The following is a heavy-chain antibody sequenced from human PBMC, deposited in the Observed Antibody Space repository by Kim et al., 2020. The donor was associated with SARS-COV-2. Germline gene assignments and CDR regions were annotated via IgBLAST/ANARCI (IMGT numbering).Heavy chain of an antibody. V-gene: IGHV3-23*01. J-gene: IGHJ4*02. D-gene: IGHD3-10*01. CDR3: AKDHGSFGWPTFDY. Sequence: YADSVKGRFSVSRDNGKNTLYLQMDSLRAEDTALYYCAKDHGSFGWPTFDYWGQGILVTVSS.